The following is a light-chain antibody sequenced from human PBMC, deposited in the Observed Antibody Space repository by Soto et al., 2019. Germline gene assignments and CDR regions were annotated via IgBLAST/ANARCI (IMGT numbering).Light chain of an antibody. CDR2: AAT. CDR3: QHYQRYPPS. CDR1: HPININ. V-gene: IGKV1-16*01. J-gene: IGKJ4*01. Sequence: DIQMTQSPSSLSASVGDRVTITCRASHPININLVWFQQKPGKAPKSLIYAATNLQSGVPSRFRGRGGGTDFSLTISNLQPEDVETNYCQHYQRYPPSFGGGTKLEIK.